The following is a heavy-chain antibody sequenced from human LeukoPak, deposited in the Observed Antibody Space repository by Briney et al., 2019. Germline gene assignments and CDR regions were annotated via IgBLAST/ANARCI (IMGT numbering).Heavy chain of an antibody. Sequence: PGGSLRLSCAASGFTFSSYWMSWVRQAPGKGLEWVANIKQDGSEKYYVDSVKGRFTISRDNAKNSLYLQMNSLRAEDTAVYYCARGVYGSGSYYDYWGQGILVTVSS. V-gene: IGHV3-7*01. CDR2: IKQDGSEK. D-gene: IGHD3-10*01. J-gene: IGHJ4*02. CDR3: ARGVYGSGSYYDY. CDR1: GFTFSSYW.